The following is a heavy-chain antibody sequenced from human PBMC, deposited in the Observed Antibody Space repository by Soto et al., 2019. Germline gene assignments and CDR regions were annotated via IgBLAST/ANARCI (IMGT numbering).Heavy chain of an antibody. V-gene: IGHV3-74*01. CDR3: AREVDDCRGGYEAY. CDR2: INSDGSST. Sequence: EVQLEESGGDLVQPGGSLRLSCAASGFTFSSHWMHWVRQAPGKGLVWVSRINSDGSSTTYADSVKGRFTISRDTATKSSYLRMNSLGAEATAVYYWAREVDDCRGGYEAYWGQGTLVTVSS. J-gene: IGHJ4*02. D-gene: IGHD2-15*01. CDR1: GFTFSSHW.